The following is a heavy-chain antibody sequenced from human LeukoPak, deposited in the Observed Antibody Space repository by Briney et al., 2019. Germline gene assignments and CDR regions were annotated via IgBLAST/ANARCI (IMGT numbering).Heavy chain of an antibody. D-gene: IGHD2-15*01. V-gene: IGHV4-34*01. J-gene: IGHJ6*03. CDR1: GGSFSGYY. Sequence: SETLSLTCAVYGGSFSGYYWSWIRQPPGKGLEWIGEINHSGSTNYNPSLKGRVTISVDTSKNQFSPKLSSVTAADTAVYYCARGRYCSGGSCYNYYYYMDVWAKGPRSPSP. CDR2: INHSGST. CDR3: ARGRYCSGGSCYNYYYYMDV.